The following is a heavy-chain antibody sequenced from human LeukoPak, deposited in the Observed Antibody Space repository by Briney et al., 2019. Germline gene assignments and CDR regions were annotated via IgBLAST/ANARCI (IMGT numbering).Heavy chain of an antibody. J-gene: IGHJ3*02. CDR1: GYTFTSYG. D-gene: IGHD3-10*01. CDR3: ARRDYGSGSGAFDI. Sequence: ASVKVSCKASGYTFTSYGINWVRQATGQGLEWMGWMNPNSGNTGYAQKFQGRVTITRNTSISTAYMELSSLRSEDTAVYYCARRDYGSGSGAFDIWGQGTMVTVSS. V-gene: IGHV1-8*03. CDR2: MNPNSGNT.